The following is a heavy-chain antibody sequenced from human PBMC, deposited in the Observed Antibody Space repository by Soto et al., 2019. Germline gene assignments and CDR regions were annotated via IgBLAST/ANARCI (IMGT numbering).Heavy chain of an antibody. Sequence: PGESLKISCKGSGYSFTSYWIGWVRQMPGKGLEWMGIIYPGDSDTRYSPSFQGQVTISADKSISTAYPQRSSPKASDTAMYYCARIPGHCRVIRCAKLYYYYVIDVLGQGTT. CDR1: GYSFTSYW. CDR3: ARIPGHCRVIRCAKLYYYYVIDV. J-gene: IGHJ6*02. CDR2: IYPGDSDT. D-gene: IGHD2-15*01. V-gene: IGHV5-51*01.